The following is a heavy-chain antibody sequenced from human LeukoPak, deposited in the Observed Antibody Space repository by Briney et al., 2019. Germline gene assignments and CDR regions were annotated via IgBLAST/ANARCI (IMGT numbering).Heavy chain of an antibody. CDR1: GGTFSSYA. J-gene: IGHJ5*02. CDR2: IIPIFGTA. D-gene: IGHD2-2*01. Sequence: ASVKVSCKASGGTFSSYAISWVRQAPGQGLEWMGGIIPIFGTANYAQKFQGRVTITTDESTSTAYMELSSLRSEDTAVYYCARDGVSAASPYNWFDPWGQGTLVTVSS. CDR3: ARDGVSAASPYNWFDP. V-gene: IGHV1-69*05.